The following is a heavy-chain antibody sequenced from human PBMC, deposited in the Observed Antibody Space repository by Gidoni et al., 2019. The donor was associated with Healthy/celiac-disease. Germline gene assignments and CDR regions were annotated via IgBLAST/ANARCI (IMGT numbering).Heavy chain of an antibody. V-gene: IGHV5-10-1*03. J-gene: IGHJ4*02. Sequence: VQLVQSGAAVKKTGESLSISCKGSGYSLHSYWISWVRQRHGKGGEWMGRIDPSDSYTNDSPSFQGHVNIAADKSISTAYLQWSSLKASDTAMYYCARVDRIAALGFDYWGQGTLVTVSS. D-gene: IGHD6-13*01. CDR1: GYSLHSYW. CDR3: ARVDRIAALGFDY. CDR2: IDPSDSYT.